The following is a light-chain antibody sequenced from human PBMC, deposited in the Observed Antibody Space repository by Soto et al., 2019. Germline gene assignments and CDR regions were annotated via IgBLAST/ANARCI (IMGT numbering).Light chain of an antibody. CDR1: QAISNY. V-gene: IGKV1-27*01. Sequence: DIQMAQSPPSLSASVGDRVTITCRASQAISNYLAWYQQRPGKGPKLLMYAASTLQSGVPSRFSGSGAGTDFTLTISSLQPEDVATYYCQNHNSAPYTFGPGTKLEIK. J-gene: IGKJ2*01. CDR3: QNHNSAPYT. CDR2: AAS.